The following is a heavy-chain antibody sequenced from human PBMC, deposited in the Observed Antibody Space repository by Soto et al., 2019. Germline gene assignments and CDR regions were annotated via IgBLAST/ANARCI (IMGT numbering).Heavy chain of an antibody. J-gene: IGHJ5*02. V-gene: IGHV3-21*01. CDR3: AREGAIKPFSS. Sequence: PGGSLGLTCVASGFTFSYYHMNWVRQAPGKGLEWVSHIRVTSVYIHYADSVNGRFTISRDNAKNSVYLQMDSLRVEDTAAYYCAREGAIKPFSSWGQRALVTGSS. CDR2: IRVTSVYI. CDR1: GFTFSYYH.